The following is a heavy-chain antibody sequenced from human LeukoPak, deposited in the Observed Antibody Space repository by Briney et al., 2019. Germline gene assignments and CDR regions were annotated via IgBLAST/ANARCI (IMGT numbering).Heavy chain of an antibody. Sequence: ASVKVSCKASGYTFTSYDINWVRQATGQGLEWMGWMNPNSGNTGYAQKFQGRVTMTRNTSISTAYMELSSLRSEDTAVYYCARGPAMAHYYYYMDVWGKGTTVTVSS. CDR1: GYTFTSYD. CDR3: ARGPAMAHYYYYMDV. J-gene: IGHJ6*03. CDR2: MNPNSGNT. D-gene: IGHD5-18*01. V-gene: IGHV1-8*01.